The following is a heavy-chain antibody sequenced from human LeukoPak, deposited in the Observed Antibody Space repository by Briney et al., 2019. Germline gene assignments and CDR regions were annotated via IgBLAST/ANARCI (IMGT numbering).Heavy chain of an antibody. Sequence: PGGSLRLSCAASGFTFSNYAMNWVRQAPGKGLEWVSSISSSSSYIFYAASVKGRFTISRDNSENTLYLQMKSLRAEDTAVYYCAKEAYCGGDCYFDYWGQGTLVTVSS. J-gene: IGHJ4*02. CDR1: GFTFSNYA. V-gene: IGHV3-21*04. CDR3: AKEAYCGGDCYFDY. CDR2: ISSSSSYI. D-gene: IGHD2-21*02.